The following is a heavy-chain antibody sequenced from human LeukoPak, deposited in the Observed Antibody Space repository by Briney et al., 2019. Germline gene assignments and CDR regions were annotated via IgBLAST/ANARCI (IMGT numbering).Heavy chain of an antibody. D-gene: IGHD2-21*01. J-gene: IGHJ4*02. Sequence: GGSLRLSCAASGFTFSSYSMNWVRQAPGKGLEWVSCISSSSSYIYYADSVKGRFTISRDNSKNTLYLQMNSLRAEDAAVYFCAKAPVTSCRGAYCYPFDSWGQGTLVTVSS. CDR1: GFTFSSYS. CDR2: ISSSSSYI. V-gene: IGHV3-21*04. CDR3: AKAPVTSCRGAYCYPFDS.